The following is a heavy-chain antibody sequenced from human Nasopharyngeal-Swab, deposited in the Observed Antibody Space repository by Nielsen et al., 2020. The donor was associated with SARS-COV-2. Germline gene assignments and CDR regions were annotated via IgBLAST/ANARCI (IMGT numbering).Heavy chain of an antibody. Sequence: GESLKISCAASGFTFSSYWMHWVRQAPGKGLEWVAVISYDGSNKYYADSVKGRFTISRDNSKNTLYLQMNSLRAEDTAVYYCAHSAVAAYYWGQGTLVTVSS. CDR2: ISYDGSNK. D-gene: IGHD6-19*01. V-gene: IGHV3-30*03. CDR3: AHSAVAAYY. J-gene: IGHJ4*02. CDR1: GFTFSSYW.